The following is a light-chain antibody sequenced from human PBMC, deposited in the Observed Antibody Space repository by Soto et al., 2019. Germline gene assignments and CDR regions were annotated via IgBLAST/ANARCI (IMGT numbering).Light chain of an antibody. CDR3: QQTYTTPST. J-gene: IGKJ1*01. CDR1: QSINTY. CDR2: TSS. V-gene: IGKV1-39*01. Sequence: DIQMTQSPSSLSASVGDRVTITCRASQSINTYLSWYQKKPGKPPNLLLYTSSSLRSGVPSRFSGSGSGTDFTLTISSLQPEDFATYYCQQTYTTPSTFGPGTKVEVK.